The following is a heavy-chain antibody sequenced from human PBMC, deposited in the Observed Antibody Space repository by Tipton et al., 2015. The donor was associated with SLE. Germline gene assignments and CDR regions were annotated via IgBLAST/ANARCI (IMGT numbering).Heavy chain of an antibody. V-gene: IGHV4-59*08. CDR2: IYYSGST. CDR3: ARGSWYDP. CDR1: GGSFSGYY. Sequence: TLSLTCAVYGGSFSGYYWSWIRQHPGKGLEWIGYIYYSGSTNYNPSLKSRVTISVDTSKNQFSLKLSSVTAADTAVYYCARGSWYDPWGQGTLVTVSS. J-gene: IGHJ5*02.